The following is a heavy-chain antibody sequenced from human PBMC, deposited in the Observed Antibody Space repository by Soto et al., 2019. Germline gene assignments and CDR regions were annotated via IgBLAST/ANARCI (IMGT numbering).Heavy chain of an antibody. J-gene: IGHJ5*02. Sequence: KLSENLSLTCTVSGGSVRDGSYYWAWLRQPPGKGLEWIGHIYHSGSTIYNPSLKSRVTISIDTSKSQFSLNLNSMTAADTAVYYCAGYNWNYYFDPWGQGTLFTVS. V-gene: IGHV4-61*01. CDR1: GGSVRDGSYY. CDR2: IYHSGST. CDR3: AGYNWNYYFDP. D-gene: IGHD1-7*01.